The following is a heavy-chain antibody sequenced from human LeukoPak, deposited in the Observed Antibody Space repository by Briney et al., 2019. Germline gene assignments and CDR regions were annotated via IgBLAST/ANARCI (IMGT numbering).Heavy chain of an antibody. D-gene: IGHD3-10*01. CDR1: GFTFSSYA. Sequence: GGSLRLSCAASGFTFSSYAMSWVRQAPGKGLEWVSAINGSGGSTYYADSVKGRFTISRDNSKNTLYLQMNSLRAEDTAVYYCATLLWFGELQFDYWGQGTLVTVSS. V-gene: IGHV3-23*01. J-gene: IGHJ4*02. CDR3: ATLLWFGELQFDY. CDR2: INGSGGST.